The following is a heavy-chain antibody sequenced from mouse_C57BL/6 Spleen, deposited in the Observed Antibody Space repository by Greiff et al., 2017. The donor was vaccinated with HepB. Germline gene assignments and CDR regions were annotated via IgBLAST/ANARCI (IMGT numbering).Heavy chain of an antibody. V-gene: IGHV5-4*01. J-gene: IGHJ3*01. Sequence: EVHLVESGGGLVKPGGSLKLSCAASGFTFSSYAMSWVRQTPEKRLEWVATISDGGSYTYYPDNVKGRFTISRDNAKNNLYLQMSHLKSEDTAMYYCARGYYGSNQFAYWGQGTLVTVSA. CDR3: ARGYYGSNQFAY. D-gene: IGHD1-1*01. CDR2: ISDGGSYT. CDR1: GFTFSSYA.